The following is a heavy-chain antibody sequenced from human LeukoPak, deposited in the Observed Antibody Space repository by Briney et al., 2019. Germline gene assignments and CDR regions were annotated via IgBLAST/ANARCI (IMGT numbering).Heavy chain of an antibody. CDR2: IKKDGSEK. CDR1: GFTFSSHW. J-gene: IGHJ4*02. V-gene: IGHV3-7*01. CDR3: ARDNLAAAGTFDY. Sequence: GGSLRLSCAASGFTFSSHWMSWVRQAPGKGLEWVANIKKDGSEKYYVDAVKGRFTISRDNAKTSLYLQMNSLRAEDTAVYYCARDNLAAAGTFDYWGQGTLVTVSS. D-gene: IGHD6-13*01.